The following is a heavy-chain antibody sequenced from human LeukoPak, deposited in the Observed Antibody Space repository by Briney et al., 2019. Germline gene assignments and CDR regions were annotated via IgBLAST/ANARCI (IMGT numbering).Heavy chain of an antibody. CDR3: AKETKVYRRSYYFDY. J-gene: IGHJ4*02. CDR2: ISGSGGST. V-gene: IGHV3-23*01. CDR1: GFTFSSYA. D-gene: IGHD1-7*01. Sequence: PGGSPRLSCAASGFTFSSYAMSWVRQAPGKGLEWVSAISGSGGSTYYADSVKGRFTISRDNSKNTLYLQMNSLRAEDTAVYYCAKETKVYRRSYYFDYWGQGTLVTVSS.